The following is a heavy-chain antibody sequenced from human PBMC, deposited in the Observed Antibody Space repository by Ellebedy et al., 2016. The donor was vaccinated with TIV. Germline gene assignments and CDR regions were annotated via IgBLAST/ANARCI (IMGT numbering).Heavy chain of an antibody. J-gene: IGHJ4*02. V-gene: IGHV3-30*02. D-gene: IGHD1-14*01. Sequence: GGSLRLXXAASGFTFSSYGMHWVRQAPGKGLEWVAVIWYDGTNKYYADSVKGRFTISRDNSTNSLYLQVNRLRTEDTAIYYCATAPTAEKFFDYWGQGTLVTVSS. CDR1: GFTFSSYG. CDR3: ATAPTAEKFFDY. CDR2: IWYDGTNK.